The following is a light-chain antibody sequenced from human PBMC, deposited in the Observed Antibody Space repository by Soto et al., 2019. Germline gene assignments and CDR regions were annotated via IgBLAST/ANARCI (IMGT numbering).Light chain of an antibody. J-gene: IGKJ1*01. V-gene: IGKV1-5*03. CDR1: QSISSC. Sequence: DIQMTQSPSTLSASIGDRVTITCRASQSISSCLAWYQQKPGKAPTLLIYKASSLESGVPSTFSGSGSGTEFTLTLSSLQPDDFATYYCQQYNSYSWTFGQGTKVEIK. CDR2: KAS. CDR3: QQYNSYSWT.